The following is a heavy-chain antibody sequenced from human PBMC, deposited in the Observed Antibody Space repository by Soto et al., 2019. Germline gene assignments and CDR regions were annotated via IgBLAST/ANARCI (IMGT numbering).Heavy chain of an antibody. CDR2: INHSGST. D-gene: IGHD2-8*01. V-gene: IGHV4-34*01. Sequence: SETLSLTCAVYGGSFSGYYWSWLRQPPGKGLEWIGEINHSGSTNYNPSLKSRVTISVDTSKNQFSLKLSSVTAADTAVYYCERVSRMVTPPEYFDYWGQGTQVTVS. CDR3: ERVSRMVTPPEYFDY. CDR1: GGSFSGYY. J-gene: IGHJ4*02.